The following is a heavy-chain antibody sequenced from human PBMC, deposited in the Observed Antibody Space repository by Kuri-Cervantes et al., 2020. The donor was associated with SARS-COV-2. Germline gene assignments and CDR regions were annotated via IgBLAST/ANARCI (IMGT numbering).Heavy chain of an antibody. CDR1: GYTFSGGYY. Sequence: ASVKVSCKASGYTFSGGYYMYWVRQAPGQGLEWMGWINPNSGGTNYAQKFQGWVTMTRDTSGTGYMELSRLRSDDTAVYYCARGMVRGLIQSYYYGMDVWGQGTTVTVSS. CDR2: INPNSGGT. V-gene: IGHV1-2*04. J-gene: IGHJ6*02. CDR3: ARGMVRGLIQSYYYGMDV. D-gene: IGHD3-10*01.